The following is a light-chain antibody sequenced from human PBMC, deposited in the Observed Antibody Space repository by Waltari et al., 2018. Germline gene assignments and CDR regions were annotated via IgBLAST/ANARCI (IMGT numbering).Light chain of an antibody. CDR2: SVS. V-gene: IGKV1-12*01. Sequence: DIQMTQSPSSVSASVGDRVTITCRASQDITGWLAWYQQKPGKGPKMLIYSVSTLQSGVPTRFSGSGSGTKFTLTIASLQSEGSGTYYCQQATSFPPTFGGGTKVE. CDR1: QDITGW. J-gene: IGKJ4*01. CDR3: QQATSFPPT.